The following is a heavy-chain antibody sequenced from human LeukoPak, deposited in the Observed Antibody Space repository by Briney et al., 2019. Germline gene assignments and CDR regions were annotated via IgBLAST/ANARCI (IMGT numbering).Heavy chain of an antibody. Sequence: PGGSLRLSCAASGFVSRNYAMSWVRQAPGKGLEWVSAITGSRDTTYYADSVKGRFTISRDNSKNTLYVEMNTLRAEDTAVYYCAKWGDYDILTGYYVSDFWGQGTLVTVSS. CDR3: AKWGDYDILTGYYVSDF. J-gene: IGHJ4*02. CDR2: ITGSRDTT. D-gene: IGHD3-9*01. V-gene: IGHV3-23*01. CDR1: GFVSRNYA.